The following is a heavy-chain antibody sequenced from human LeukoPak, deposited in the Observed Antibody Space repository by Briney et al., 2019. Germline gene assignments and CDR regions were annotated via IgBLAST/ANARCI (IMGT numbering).Heavy chain of an antibody. D-gene: IGHD6-19*01. CDR2: IYYSGST. Sequence: SQTLSLTCTVSGGSISSGGYYWSWIRQPPGKGLEWIGSIYYSGSTYYNPSLKSRVTISVDTSKNQFSLKLSSVTAADTAVYYCARHIAAVAGELDYWGQGTLVTVSS. J-gene: IGHJ4*02. V-gene: IGHV4-39*01. CDR3: ARHIAAVAGELDY. CDR1: GGSISSGGYY.